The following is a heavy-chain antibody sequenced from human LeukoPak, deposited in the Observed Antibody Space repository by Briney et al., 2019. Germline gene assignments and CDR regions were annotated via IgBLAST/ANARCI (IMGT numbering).Heavy chain of an antibody. D-gene: IGHD2-21*01. CDR3: ARARSGEEIDP. CDR2: INPSGGST. CDR1: GYTFTGYY. J-gene: IGHJ5*02. Sequence: ASVKVSCKASGYTFTGYYMHWVRQAPGQGLEWMGIINPSGGSTSYAQKFQGRVTMTRDTSTSTVYMELSSLRSEDTAVYYCARARSGEEIDPWGQGTLVTVSS. V-gene: IGHV1-46*01.